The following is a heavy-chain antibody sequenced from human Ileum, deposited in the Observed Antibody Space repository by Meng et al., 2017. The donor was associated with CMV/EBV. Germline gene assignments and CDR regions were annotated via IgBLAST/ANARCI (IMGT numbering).Heavy chain of an antibody. J-gene: IGHJ5*02. CDR1: GDFIRGGGFY. V-gene: IGHV4-30-4*01. CDR3: ARGPGGDWFDP. Sequence: QVQLQESGPGLVKPSQTLSRTCAVSGDFIRGGGFYWTWIRQPPGKALEWIGYIYFSGSTYYNPSLKSRVTISVDTAKNQFSLNLNSVTAADTAVYYCARGPGGDWFDPWGQGTLVTVSS. D-gene: IGHD3-16*01. CDR2: IYFSGST.